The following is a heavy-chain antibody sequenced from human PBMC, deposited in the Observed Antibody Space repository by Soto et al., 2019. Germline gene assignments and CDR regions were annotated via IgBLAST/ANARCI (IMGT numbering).Heavy chain of an antibody. Sequence: SETLSLTCTVSGASISGFYWSWIRKSAGKGLEWIGRIYATGTTDYNPSLKGRVMMSVDTSKKQFSLKLRSVTAADTAAYYCVRDGTKTLRDWFDPWGQGISVTVSS. D-gene: IGHD1-1*01. J-gene: IGHJ5*02. V-gene: IGHV4-4*07. CDR3: VRDGTKTLRDWFDP. CDR2: IYATGTT. CDR1: GASISGFY.